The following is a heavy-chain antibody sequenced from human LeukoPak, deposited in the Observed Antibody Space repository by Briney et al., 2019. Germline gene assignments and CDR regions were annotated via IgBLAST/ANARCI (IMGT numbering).Heavy chain of an antibody. V-gene: IGHV4-39*07. CDR3: ARGRPASG. CDR2: INHSGST. Sequence: SETLSLTCTVSGGSISSGGYYWSWIRQPPGKGLEWIGEINHSGSTNYNPSLKSRVTISVDTSKNQFSLKLSSVTAADTAVYYCARGRPASGWGQGTLVTVSS. D-gene: IGHD2-2*01. J-gene: IGHJ4*02. CDR1: GGSISSGGYY.